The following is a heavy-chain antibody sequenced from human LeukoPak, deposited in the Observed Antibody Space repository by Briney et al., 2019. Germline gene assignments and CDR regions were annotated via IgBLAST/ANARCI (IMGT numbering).Heavy chain of an antibody. D-gene: IGHD3-3*01. CDR3: ARDTMFGGWGDYYYYYGMDV. Sequence: GGSLRLSCTTSGFTFSNYGMHWVRQAPGKGPEWVAFIPYDGINKYYADSVKGRFTISRDNSKNTLYLQMNSLRAEDTAVYYCARDTMFGGWGDYYYYYGMDVWGQGTTVTVSS. CDR2: IPYDGINK. J-gene: IGHJ6*02. CDR1: GFTFSNYG. V-gene: IGHV3-30*12.